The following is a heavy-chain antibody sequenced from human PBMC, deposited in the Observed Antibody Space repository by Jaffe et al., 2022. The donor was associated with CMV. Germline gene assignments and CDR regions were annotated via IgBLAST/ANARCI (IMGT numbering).Heavy chain of an antibody. D-gene: IGHD3-10*01. CDR2: FDPEDGET. CDR3: ATVPHSGSYYEDAFDI. J-gene: IGHJ3*02. V-gene: IGHV1-24*01. CDR1: GYTLTELS. Sequence: QVQLVQSGAEVKKPGASVKVSCKVSGYTLTELSMHWVRQAPGKGLEWMGGFDPEDGETIYAQKFQGRVTMTEDTSTDTAYMELSSLRSEDTAVYYCATVPHSGSYYEDAFDIWGQGTMVTVSS.